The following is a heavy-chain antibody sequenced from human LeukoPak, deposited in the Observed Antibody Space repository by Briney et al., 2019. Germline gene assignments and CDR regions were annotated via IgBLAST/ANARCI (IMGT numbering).Heavy chain of an antibody. J-gene: IGHJ6*02. CDR3: TTGPYYDSSGYFYYYYGMDV. D-gene: IGHD3-22*01. CDR1: GFIFSNYG. Sequence: GGSLRLSCAASGFIFSNYGMNWVRQAPGKGLEWVGRIKSKTDGGTTDYAAPVKGRFTISRDDSKNTLYLQMNSLKTEDTAVYYCTTGPYYDSSGYFYYYYGMDVWGQGTTVTVSS. V-gene: IGHV3-15*07. CDR2: IKSKTDGGTT.